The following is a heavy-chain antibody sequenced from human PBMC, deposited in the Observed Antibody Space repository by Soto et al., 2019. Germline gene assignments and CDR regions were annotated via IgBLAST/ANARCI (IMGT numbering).Heavy chain of an antibody. Sequence: QVQLQQWGAGLLKPSETLSLTCAVYGGFVSSGSYYWSWIRQPPGKGLEWIGEMSHSGGTHFNQSLKRRVTISVDTSKNQFSLKMSSVIAADTALYYCARVERGTATTVVDAFDIWGPGTMVTVSS. D-gene: IGHD1-1*01. CDR2: MSHSGGT. CDR1: GGFVSSGSYY. CDR3: ARVERGTATTVVDAFDI. J-gene: IGHJ3*02. V-gene: IGHV4-34*01.